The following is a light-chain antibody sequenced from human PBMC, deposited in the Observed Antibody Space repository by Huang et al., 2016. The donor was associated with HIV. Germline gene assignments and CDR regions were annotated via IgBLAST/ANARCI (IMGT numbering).Light chain of an antibody. V-gene: IGKV3-15*01. J-gene: IGKJ4*01. CDR3: EQYDVWPLT. Sequence: IVLTQSPATLSLSPGERATLSCRASQNVNTNLAWYQQKPGQPPRLLIYGASTRATGIPTKCSCSGSGTEFTLTISSLQSEDFAVFYCEQYDVWPLTFGGGTKVEIK. CDR2: GAS. CDR1: QNVNTN.